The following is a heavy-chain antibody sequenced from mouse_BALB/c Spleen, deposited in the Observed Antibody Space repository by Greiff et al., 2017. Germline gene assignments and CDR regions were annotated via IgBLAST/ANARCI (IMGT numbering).Heavy chain of an antibody. J-gene: IGHJ2*01. Sequence: EVKLMESGPGLVKPSQSLSLTCTVTGYSITSDYAWNWIRQFPGNKLEWMGYISYSGSTSYNPSLKSRISITRDTSKNQFFLQLNSVTTEDTATYYCARSGDYPSFDYWGQGTTLTVSS. CDR2: ISYSGST. D-gene: IGHD2-4*01. CDR1: GYSITSDYA. CDR3: ARSGDYPSFDY. V-gene: IGHV3-2*02.